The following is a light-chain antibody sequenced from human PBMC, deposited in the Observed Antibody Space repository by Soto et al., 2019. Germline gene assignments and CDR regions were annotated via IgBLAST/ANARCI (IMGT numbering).Light chain of an antibody. J-gene: IGLJ2*01. CDR2: STD. Sequence: QSVLSQPPSASGTPGQRVIISCSGSNSNIGSNIVNWYQQVPGTAPRLLIYSTDQRPSGVPDRFSGSKSGTSASLAISGLQSEDEADFYCATWDDSLDGVVFGGGTKLTVL. CDR1: NSNIGSNI. CDR3: ATWDDSLDGVV. V-gene: IGLV1-44*01.